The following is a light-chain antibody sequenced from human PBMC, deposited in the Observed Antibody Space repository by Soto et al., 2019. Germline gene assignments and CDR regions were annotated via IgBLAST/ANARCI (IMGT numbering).Light chain of an antibody. Sequence: EIVLTQSPCTLSLSPGGRATRSCTASQSVSSGYLAWYQQKPGQAPRVLIYGASSRATGIPDRFSGIGSGTDFTLTISSMQAEDLATYYCQLYYSGRTFRQGTKVDI. J-gene: IGKJ1*01. V-gene: IGKV3-20*01. CDR2: GAS. CDR3: QLYYSGRT. CDR1: QSVSSGY.